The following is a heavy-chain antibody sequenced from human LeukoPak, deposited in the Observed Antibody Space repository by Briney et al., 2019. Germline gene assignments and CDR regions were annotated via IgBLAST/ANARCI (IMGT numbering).Heavy chain of an antibody. CDR3: AREIRRVNYGSGSYQGGYYFDY. D-gene: IGHD3-10*01. J-gene: IGHJ4*02. CDR2: IYTSGST. CDR1: GGSISSGSYY. V-gene: IGHV4-61*02. Sequence: SQTLSLTCTVSGGSISSGSYYWSWIRQPAGKGLEWIGRIYTSGSTNYNPSLKSRVTISVDTSKNQFSLKLSSVTAADTAVYYCAREIRRVNYGSGSYQGGYYFDYWGQGTLVTVSS.